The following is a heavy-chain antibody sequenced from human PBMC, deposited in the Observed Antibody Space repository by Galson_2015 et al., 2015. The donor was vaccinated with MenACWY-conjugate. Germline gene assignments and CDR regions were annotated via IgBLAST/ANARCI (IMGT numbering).Heavy chain of an antibody. J-gene: IGHJ3*02. CDR1: GFTFSSYW. V-gene: IGHV3-7*03. D-gene: IGHD3-3*01. CDR2: IKQDGSEK. Sequence: SLRLSCAASGFTFSSYWMSWVRQAPGKGLEWVANIKQDGSEKYYVDSVKGRFTISRDNAKNSLYLQMNSLRAEDTAVYYCAKRGFTIPGAFDIWGQGTMVTVSS. CDR3: AKRGFTIPGAFDI.